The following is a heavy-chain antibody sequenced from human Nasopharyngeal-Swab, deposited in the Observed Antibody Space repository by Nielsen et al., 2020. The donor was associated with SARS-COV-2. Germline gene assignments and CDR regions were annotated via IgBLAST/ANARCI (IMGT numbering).Heavy chain of an antibody. Sequence: RQAPGKGLEWIGYIYYSGSTNYNPSLKSRVTISVDTSKNQFSLKLSSVTAADAAVYYCARRAVGGYPPNYYYGMDVWGQGTTVTVSS. CDR2: IYYSGST. V-gene: IGHV4-59*08. D-gene: IGHD5-18*01. CDR3: ARRAVGGYPPNYYYGMDV. J-gene: IGHJ6*02.